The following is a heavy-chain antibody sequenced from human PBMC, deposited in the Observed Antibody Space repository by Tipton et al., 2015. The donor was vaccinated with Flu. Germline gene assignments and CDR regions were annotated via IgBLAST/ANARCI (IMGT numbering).Heavy chain of an antibody. V-gene: IGHV3-53*01. Sequence: SLRLSCAASGFTFSIYWMTWVRQAPGKGLEWVSVIYSGGNTFYSDSVKGRFTISRDDSKNTLYLQMNSLRGEDTAVYYCARGRGYCVTTTCLLPFDFWGQGTLVTVSS. D-gene: IGHD2/OR15-2a*01. CDR1: GFTFSIYW. CDR3: ARGRGYCVTTTCLLPFDF. J-gene: IGHJ4*02. CDR2: IYSGGNT.